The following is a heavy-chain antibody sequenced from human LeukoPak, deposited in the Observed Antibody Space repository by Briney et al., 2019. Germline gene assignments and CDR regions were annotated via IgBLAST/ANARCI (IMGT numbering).Heavy chain of an antibody. CDR1: GFTFSTYS. V-gene: IGHV3-23*01. D-gene: IGHD3-22*01. Sequence: GGSLRLSCAASGFTFSTYSMNWVRQAPGKGLECVSAISGSGAYTYYADSVKGRFTISRDNSNNTLYLQMNSLRAEDTAVYYCARKDSSGAFDYWGQGTLVTVSS. J-gene: IGHJ4*02. CDR2: ISGSGAYT. CDR3: ARKDSSGAFDY.